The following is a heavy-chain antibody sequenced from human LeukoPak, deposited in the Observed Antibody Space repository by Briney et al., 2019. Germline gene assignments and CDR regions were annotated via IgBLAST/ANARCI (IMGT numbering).Heavy chain of an antibody. CDR3: AREGYSRGESSYYVYGTDI. D-gene: IGHD5-18*01. Sequence: SETLSLTCTAYGGSFSGYYWSWIRQPPGKGLEWIGEINHSGSTNYNPSLKSRVTISVDTSKNQFSLKPSSVTAADTAVYYCAREGYSRGESSYYVYGTDIWGARNPVTVSS. CDR2: INHSGST. V-gene: IGHV4-34*01. CDR1: GGSFSGYY. J-gene: IGHJ6*04.